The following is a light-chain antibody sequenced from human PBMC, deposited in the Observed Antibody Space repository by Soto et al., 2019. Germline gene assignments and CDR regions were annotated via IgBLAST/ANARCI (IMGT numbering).Light chain of an antibody. CDR3: SSYVTGNTVV. Sequence: QSALTQPPSVSGSPGQSVTISCTGTSTDFVSYNRVCWYQQHPGKVPKLLIYEVSIRPSGVSSRFSGSKSGNTASLTISGLQAEDEADYYCSSYVTGNTVVFGGGTKLTVL. CDR2: EVS. J-gene: IGLJ3*02. CDR1: STDFVSYNR. V-gene: IGLV2-14*01.